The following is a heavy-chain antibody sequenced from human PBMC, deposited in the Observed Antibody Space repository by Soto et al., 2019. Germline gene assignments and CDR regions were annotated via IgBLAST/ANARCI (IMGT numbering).Heavy chain of an antibody. V-gene: IGHV1-18*01. CDR1: GYTFTSYG. J-gene: IGHJ3*02. CDR3: ARDWGREQPEVVVVAATEDDAFDI. D-gene: IGHD2-15*01. CDR2: ISAYNGNT. Sequence: EASVKVSCKASGYTFTSYGISWVRQAPGQGLEWMGWISAYNGNTNYAQKLQGRVTMTTDTSTSTAYMELRSLRSDDTAVYYCARDWGREQPEVVVVAATEDDAFDIWGQGTMVTVSS.